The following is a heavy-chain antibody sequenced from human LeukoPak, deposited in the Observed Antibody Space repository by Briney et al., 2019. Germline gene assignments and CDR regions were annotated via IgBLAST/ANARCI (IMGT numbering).Heavy chain of an antibody. CDR3: ARAQWLVHYYYYMDV. J-gene: IGHJ6*03. CDR1: GGSISSYC. V-gene: IGHV4-59*12. CDR2: IYYSGST. D-gene: IGHD6-19*01. Sequence: PSETLSLTCTVSGGSISSYCWSWIRQPPGKGLEWIGYIYYSGSTNYNPSLKSRVTISVDTSKNQFSLKLSSVTAADTAVYYCARAQWLVHYYYYMDVWGKGTTVTVSS.